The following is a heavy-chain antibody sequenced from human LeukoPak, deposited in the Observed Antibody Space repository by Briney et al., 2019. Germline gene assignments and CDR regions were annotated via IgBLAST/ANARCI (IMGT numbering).Heavy chain of an antibody. Sequence: PSETLSLTCTVSGGSISTSSYYWDWVRQPPGKGLGWIGSIYYSGTTYYNPSLTSRLTLSVDTSKNQFSLKLTSVTAADTAIYYCARHLRRESLTSSHFDYWGQGTLVTVSS. D-gene: IGHD3-9*01. CDR1: GGSISTSSYY. J-gene: IGHJ4*02. CDR3: ARHLRRESLTSSHFDY. V-gene: IGHV4-39*01. CDR2: IYYSGTT.